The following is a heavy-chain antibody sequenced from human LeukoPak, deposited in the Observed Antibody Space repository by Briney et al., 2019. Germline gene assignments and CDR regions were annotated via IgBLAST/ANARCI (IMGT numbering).Heavy chain of an antibody. J-gene: IGHJ6*03. V-gene: IGHV3-23*01. CDR2: ISGSGGST. CDR1: GFPFSSYA. D-gene: IGHD2-15*01. Sequence: GGSLRLSCAASGFPFSSYAMSWVRQAPGKGLEWVSAISGSGGSTYYADSVKGRFTISRDNSKNTLYLQMNSLRAEDTAVYYCAKNERCSGGSCYSYYYYYMDVWGKGTTVTVSS. CDR3: AKNERCSGGSCYSYYYYYMDV.